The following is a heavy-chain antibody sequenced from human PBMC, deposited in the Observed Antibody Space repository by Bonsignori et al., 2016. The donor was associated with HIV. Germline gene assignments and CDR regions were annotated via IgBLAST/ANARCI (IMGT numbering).Heavy chain of an antibody. J-gene: IGHJ3*02. CDR2: FHYSGIT. V-gene: IGHV4-59*11. CDR1: GGSTSPHY. D-gene: IGHD2-2*01. CDR3: ASLIVVVPVAERGNAFDI. Sequence: SETLSLTCTVSGGSTSPHYWSWIRQPPGKGLEWIGYFHYSGITNSNPSLKSRVTISGDTSKNQLSLKLSSVTAADTAVYYCASLIVVVPVAERGNAFDIWGQGTMVTVSS.